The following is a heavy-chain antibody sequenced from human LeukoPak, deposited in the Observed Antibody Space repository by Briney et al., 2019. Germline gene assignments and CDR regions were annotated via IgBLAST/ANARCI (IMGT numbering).Heavy chain of an antibody. CDR3: ARDRNYYDSSRYHRVDY. J-gene: IGHJ4*02. CDR1: GFTFSDYY. Sequence: PGGSLRLSCAASGFTFSDYYMSWICQAPGKGLEWVSYISSSGSTIYYADSVKGRFTISRDNAKNSLYLQMNSLRAEDTAVYYCARDRNYYDSSRYHRVDYWGQGTLVTVSS. CDR2: ISSSGSTI. D-gene: IGHD3-22*01. V-gene: IGHV3-11*04.